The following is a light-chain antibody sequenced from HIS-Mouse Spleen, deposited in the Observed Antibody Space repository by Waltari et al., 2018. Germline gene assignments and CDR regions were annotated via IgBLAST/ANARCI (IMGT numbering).Light chain of an antibody. CDR2: EDS. Sequence: SYELTQPPSVSVSPGQTARITCSGDALPTKYAYWYQQKSGQAPVLVIYEDSKRPSGIPERFSGSRSGTMATLTISGAQVEDEADYYCYSTDSSGNWVFGGGTKLTVL. V-gene: IGLV3-10*01. CDR1: ALPTKY. J-gene: IGLJ3*02. CDR3: YSTDSSGNWV.